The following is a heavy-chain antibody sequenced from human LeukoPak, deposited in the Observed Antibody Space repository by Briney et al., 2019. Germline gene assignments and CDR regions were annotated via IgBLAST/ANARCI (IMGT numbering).Heavy chain of an antibody. Sequence: ASVKVSCKASGYTFTSYYMHWVRQAPGQGLEWMGWINPNSGGTNYAQKFQGRVTMTRDTSISTAYMELSRLRSDDTAVYYCATSRGYCSSTSCRDDYYFDYWGQGTLVTVSS. CDR1: GYTFTSYY. CDR3: ATSRGYCSSTSCRDDYYFDY. J-gene: IGHJ4*02. CDR2: INPNSGGT. D-gene: IGHD2-2*01. V-gene: IGHV1-2*02.